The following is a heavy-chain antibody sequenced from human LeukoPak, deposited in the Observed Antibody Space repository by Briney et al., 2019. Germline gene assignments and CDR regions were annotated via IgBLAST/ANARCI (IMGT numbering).Heavy chain of an antibody. CDR3: ARWAGYCRITNCYSAFDY. CDR1: GGTFSNYA. CDR2: ITPIFATP. V-gene: IGHV1-69*13. D-gene: IGHD2-2*02. J-gene: IGHJ4*02. Sequence: SVKVSCKASGGTFSNYAISWVRQAPGQGLEWMGGITPIFATPSYAQKFQGRVTITADESTSTAYMELSGLRPEDTAVYYCARWAGYCRITNCYSAFDYWGQGTLVTVSS.